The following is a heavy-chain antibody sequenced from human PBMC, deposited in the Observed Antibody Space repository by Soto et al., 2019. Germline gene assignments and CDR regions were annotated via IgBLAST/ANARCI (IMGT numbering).Heavy chain of an antibody. CDR2: IFWNDDE. Sequence: QITLKESGPTLVKPTQTLTLTCTFSGFSLTTSGVGVGWIRQPPGKALEWLALIFWNDDERYSPSLNSRLTITKDTSKNQVVPTMTNMDPVDTATYDCVHTGYSYDPFGYWGRGTLVTVSS. CDR3: VHTGYSYDPFGY. CDR1: GFSLTTSGVG. J-gene: IGHJ4*02. V-gene: IGHV2-5*01. D-gene: IGHD5-18*01.